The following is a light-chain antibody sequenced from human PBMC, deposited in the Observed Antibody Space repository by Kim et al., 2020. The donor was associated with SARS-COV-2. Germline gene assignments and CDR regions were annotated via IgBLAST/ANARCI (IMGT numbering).Light chain of an antibody. CDR2: GAS. CDR1: PSISSL. J-gene: IGKJ4*01. CDR3: QQYSNWPLP. Sequence: LSPGETVPPSCRASPSISSLLSSYQQRPGQAPRLLIYGASTRATGISGRFSGSGSRTEFTLTISSLQSEDFAIYYCQQYSNWPLPFGGGTKVDIK. V-gene: IGKV3-15*01.